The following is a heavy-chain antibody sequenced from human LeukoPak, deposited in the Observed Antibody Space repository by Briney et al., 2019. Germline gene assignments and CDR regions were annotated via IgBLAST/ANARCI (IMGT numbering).Heavy chain of an antibody. J-gene: IGHJ4*02. Sequence: GGSLRLSCAASGFTFSSYAMSWVRQAPGKGLEWVSAISGSGGRIYYGASVKGRFTISRDNSKNTLNLQMNSLRAEDTAVYYCAASKYSGSYWGQGTLVTVSS. CDR3: AASKYSGSY. CDR2: ISGSGGRI. CDR1: GFTFSSYA. V-gene: IGHV3-23*01. D-gene: IGHD1-26*01.